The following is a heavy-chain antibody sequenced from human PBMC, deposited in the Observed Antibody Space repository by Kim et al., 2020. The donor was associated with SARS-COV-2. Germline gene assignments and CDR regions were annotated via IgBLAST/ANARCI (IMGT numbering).Heavy chain of an antibody. V-gene: IGHV4-4*06. CDR3: ARGFSGSIDY. J-gene: IGHJ4*02. D-gene: IGHD6-19*01. Sequence: TNDTPSLKSRVTRSVDTSKPQFSLNLSSVTAADTAVYYCARGFSGSIDYWGQGSLVTVSS. CDR2: T.